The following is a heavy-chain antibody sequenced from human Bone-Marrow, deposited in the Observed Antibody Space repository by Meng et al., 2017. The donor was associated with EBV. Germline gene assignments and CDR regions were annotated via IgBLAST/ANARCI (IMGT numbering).Heavy chain of an antibody. CDR3: ASESGRGFTPDY. D-gene: IGHD3-10*01. Sequence: QVQVAEAGDEGQKPGSSVKVACKTSGGTFSRDEISWVRQAPGQGLVWLGGLIPMSGAPYYAQNFQGRVTITADESTSTHYMELSNLRSEDTAMYYCASESGRGFTPDYWGQGTLVTVSS. CDR1: GGTFSRDE. CDR2: LIPMSGAP. V-gene: IGHV1-69*01. J-gene: IGHJ4*02.